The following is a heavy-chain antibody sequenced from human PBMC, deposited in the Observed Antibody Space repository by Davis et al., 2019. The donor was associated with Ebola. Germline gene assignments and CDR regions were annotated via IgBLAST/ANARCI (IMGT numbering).Heavy chain of an antibody. J-gene: IGHJ4*02. Sequence: GESLKISCAASGFTFNSYSMDWVRQAPGKRLEWLASITSGSTYIYYADSVKGRFTISRDNAKNSLYLQMNSLRDEDTAVYYCADLEGRGVFRYWGQGTLVTVSS. CDR3: ADLEGRGVFRY. CDR2: ITSGSTYI. V-gene: IGHV3-21*01. D-gene: IGHD3-10*01. CDR1: GFTFNSYS.